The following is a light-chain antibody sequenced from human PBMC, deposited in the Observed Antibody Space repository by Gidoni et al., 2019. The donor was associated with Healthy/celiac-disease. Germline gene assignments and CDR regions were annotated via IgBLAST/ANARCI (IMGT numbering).Light chain of an antibody. V-gene: IGKV3-11*01. CDR2: DAS. CDR1: QSVSSY. CDR3: QQRSNWSPWT. J-gene: IGKJ1*01. Sequence: DMVLTQSPATLSLSPGERATLSCRASQSVSSYLAWYQQKPGQAPRLLIYDASNRATGIPARFSGSGSGTDFTLTISSLEPEDFAVYYCQQRSNWSPWTFGQGTKVEIK.